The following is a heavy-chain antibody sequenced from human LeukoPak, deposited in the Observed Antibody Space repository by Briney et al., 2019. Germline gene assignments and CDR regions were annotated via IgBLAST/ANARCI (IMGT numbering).Heavy chain of an antibody. J-gene: IGHJ4*02. D-gene: IGHD4-23*01. CDR3: ARATYGGNSLD. Sequence: ASVKVSCKASGYTFISYGFSWVRQATGQGLEWMGWMNPNSGNTGYAQKFQGRVTMTRNTSISTAYMELSSLRSEDTAVYYCARATYGGNSLDWGQGTLVTVSS. CDR2: MNPNSGNT. V-gene: IGHV1-8*01. CDR1: GYTFISYG.